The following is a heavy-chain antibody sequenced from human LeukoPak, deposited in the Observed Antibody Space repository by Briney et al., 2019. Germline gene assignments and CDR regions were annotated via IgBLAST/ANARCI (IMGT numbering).Heavy chain of an antibody. CDR1: GFTFSSYG. D-gene: IGHD3-10*01. Sequence: GGSLRLSCTPSGFTFSSYGFHWVRQAPGKGLESVAVTWYDGRQKYYADSVKGRFTISSHNSKNTLSLQMNSLRAEDTAVYYCARDVGNFGSGSAYFDSWGQGTLVTVS. CDR3: ARDVGNFGSGSAYFDS. V-gene: IGHV3-33*01. J-gene: IGHJ4*02. CDR2: TWYDGRQK.